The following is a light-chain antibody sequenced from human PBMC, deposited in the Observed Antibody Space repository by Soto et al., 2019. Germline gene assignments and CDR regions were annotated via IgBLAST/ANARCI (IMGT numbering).Light chain of an antibody. CDR1: QSVRRW. Sequence: DIQRTQSPSSLSASVGDRVTITCRASQSVRRWLAWYQQKPGRAPKFXIYDASSLESGVPSRFSGSGSGTEFTLTISNLQPDDFATDYCQQYDNYTLTFGGGTKVDIK. CDR3: QQYDNYTLT. V-gene: IGKV1-5*01. J-gene: IGKJ4*01. CDR2: DAS.